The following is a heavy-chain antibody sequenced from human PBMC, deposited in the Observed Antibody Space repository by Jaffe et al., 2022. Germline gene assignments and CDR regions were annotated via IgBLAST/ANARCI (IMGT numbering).Heavy chain of an antibody. CDR1: GYTFTSYA. D-gene: IGHD3-22*01. CDR2: INTNTGNP. J-gene: IGHJ4*02. V-gene: IGHV7-4-1*02. Sequence: QVQLVQSGSELKKPGASVKVSCKASGYTFTSYAMNWVRQAPGQGLEWMGWINTNTGNPTYAQGFTGRFVFSLDTSVSTAYLQISSLKAEDTAVYYCARGTYYYDSSGYYWAITSPFDYWGQGTLVTVSS. CDR3: ARGTYYYDSSGYYWAITSPFDY.